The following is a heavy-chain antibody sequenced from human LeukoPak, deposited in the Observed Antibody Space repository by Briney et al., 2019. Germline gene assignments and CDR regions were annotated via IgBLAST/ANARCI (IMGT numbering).Heavy chain of an antibody. Sequence: ASVKVSCKASGYTFTDHFMHWVRQAPGQGPEWMGWINPNSSDTKYAQMFQGRVTMTRDTSTSTAYMELSRLRSDDTAVYYCARDKDFWSGYGDYWGQGPLVPVSS. V-gene: IGHV1-2*02. J-gene: IGHJ4*02. CDR3: ARDKDFWSGYGDY. CDR1: GYTFTDHF. D-gene: IGHD3-3*01. CDR2: INPNSSDT.